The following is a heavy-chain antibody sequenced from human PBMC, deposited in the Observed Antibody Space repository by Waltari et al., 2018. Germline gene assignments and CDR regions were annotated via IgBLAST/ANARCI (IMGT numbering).Heavy chain of an antibody. D-gene: IGHD1-26*01. CDR2: IIPTPGKA. CDR1: GYTFSSYT. CDR3: ARAAIVGGDAFDI. J-gene: IGHJ3*02. V-gene: IGHV1-69*09. Sequence: QVQLVQSGAEVTKPGASVKVSCKASGYTFSSYTISWVRQAPGQGLEWMGRIIPTPGKANYSPKFQGRVTINADKSTSTSYMELSSLRSEDTAVYYCARAAIVGGDAFDIWGQGTMVTVSS.